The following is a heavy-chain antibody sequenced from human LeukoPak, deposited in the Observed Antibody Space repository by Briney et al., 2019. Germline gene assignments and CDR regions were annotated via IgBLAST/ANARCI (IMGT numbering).Heavy chain of an antibody. CDR1: GFTFSSYS. CDR3: ARDWPTIAAAGTIPEYFQH. Sequence: GGSLRLSCAASGFTFSSYSMNWVRQAPGKGLEWVSSISSSSSSYIYYADSVKGRFTISRDNAKNSLYLQMNSLRAEDTAVYYCARDWPTIAAAGTIPEYFQHWGQGTLVTVSS. V-gene: IGHV3-21*01. D-gene: IGHD6-13*01. J-gene: IGHJ1*01. CDR2: ISSSSSSYI.